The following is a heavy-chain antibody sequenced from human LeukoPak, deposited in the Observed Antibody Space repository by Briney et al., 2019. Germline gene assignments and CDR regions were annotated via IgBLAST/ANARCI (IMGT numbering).Heavy chain of an antibody. CDR3: AKDSSGWNSWFDP. J-gene: IGHJ5*02. Sequence: GGSLRLSCAASGFTLSSYAMSWVRQAPGEGLEWVSGISVSGVSTYYADSVKGRFTISRDNSKNTLYLQMNSLRAEDTAVYYCAKDSSGWNSWFDPWGQGTLVTVSS. CDR2: ISVSGVST. V-gene: IGHV3-23*01. CDR1: GFTLSSYA. D-gene: IGHD6-19*01.